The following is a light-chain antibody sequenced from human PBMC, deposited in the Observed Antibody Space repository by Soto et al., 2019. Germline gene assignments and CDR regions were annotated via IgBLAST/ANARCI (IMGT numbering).Light chain of an antibody. Sequence: EIVMTQSPATLSVSPGERATLSCRASQSVSSNLAWFQQKPGQAPRLLMYGASTRATGMPARFSGSGSGTEFTLTISSLQSEDFAVYYCQQYNDWPLTFGQGTKLEIK. V-gene: IGKV3-15*01. CDR3: QQYNDWPLT. CDR2: GAS. CDR1: QSVSSN. J-gene: IGKJ2*01.